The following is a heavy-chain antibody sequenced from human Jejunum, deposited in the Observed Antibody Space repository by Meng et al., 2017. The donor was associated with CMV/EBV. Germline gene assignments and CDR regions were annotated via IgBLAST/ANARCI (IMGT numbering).Heavy chain of an antibody. J-gene: IGHJ4*02. V-gene: IGHV1-2*06. CDR1: GYTFTGYY. Sequence: VQLGPSWAEVKKPGASVKVSCKASGYTFTGYYMHWVRQAPGQGLEWMGRINPNSGGTNYAQKFQGRVTMTRDTSISTAYMELSRLRSDDTAVYYCARDWEGSWAVFDYWGQGTLVTVSS. CDR3: ARDWEGSWAVFDY. CDR2: INPNSGGT. D-gene: IGHD6-13*01.